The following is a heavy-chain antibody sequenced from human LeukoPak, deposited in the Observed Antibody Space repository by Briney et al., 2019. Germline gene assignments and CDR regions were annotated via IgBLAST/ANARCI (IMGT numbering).Heavy chain of an antibody. CDR3: AKDGEGYGSGGYYPDY. Sequence: GGSLRLSCAASGFTFSSYGMHWVRQAPGKGLEWVAVISYDGSNKYYADSVKGRFTISRDNSKNTLYLQMNSLRAEDTAVYYCAKDGEGYGSGGYYPDYWGQGTLVTVSS. V-gene: IGHV3-30*18. CDR2: ISYDGSNK. D-gene: IGHD3-10*01. CDR1: GFTFSSYG. J-gene: IGHJ4*02.